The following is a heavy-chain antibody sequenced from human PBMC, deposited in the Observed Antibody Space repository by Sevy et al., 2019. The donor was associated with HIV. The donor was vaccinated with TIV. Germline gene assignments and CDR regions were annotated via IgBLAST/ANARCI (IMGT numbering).Heavy chain of an antibody. CDR3: ARDRAVVVITPSFPLFDY. J-gene: IGHJ4*02. CDR1: GYTFTSYG. D-gene: IGHD3-22*01. Sequence: ASVKVSCKASGYTFTSYGISWVRQAPGQGLEWMGWISAYNGNTNYAQKLQGRVTMTTDTSTSTAYMELRSLRSDDTAVYYCARDRAVVVITPSFPLFDYWGQGTLVTVSS. CDR2: ISAYNGNT. V-gene: IGHV1-18*01.